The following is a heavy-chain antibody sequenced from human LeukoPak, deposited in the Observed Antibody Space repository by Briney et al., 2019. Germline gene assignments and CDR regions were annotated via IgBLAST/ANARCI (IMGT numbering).Heavy chain of an antibody. CDR2: MHYSGST. CDR1: GGSISHYY. Sequence: SETLSLTCTVDGGSISHYYWSWLRQPPGQELEWIGYMHYSGSTKYNPSFKSRVTISVDPSMNQFSLKVTSVTAADTAVYYCARHLRYCGGDCYSFDYWGQGSLVTVSS. CDR3: ARHLRYCGGDCYSFDY. J-gene: IGHJ4*02. D-gene: IGHD2-21*02. V-gene: IGHV4-59*08.